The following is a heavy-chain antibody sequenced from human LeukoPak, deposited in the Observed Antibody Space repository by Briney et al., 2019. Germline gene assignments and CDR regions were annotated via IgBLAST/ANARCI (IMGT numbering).Heavy chain of an antibody. CDR1: GYTFSGDY. D-gene: IGHD2-8*01. CDR3: ARESAYGIVTG. J-gene: IGHJ4*02. V-gene: IGHV1-2*02. CDR2: INPNSGYA. Sequence: ASLKSSCTASGYTFSGDYMSWVRHTPGQGLEWMGWINPNSGYANYAQKFQGRVTMTRDTSISTAYMELSRLRSDDTAVYYCARESAYGIVTGWGQGTLVTVSS.